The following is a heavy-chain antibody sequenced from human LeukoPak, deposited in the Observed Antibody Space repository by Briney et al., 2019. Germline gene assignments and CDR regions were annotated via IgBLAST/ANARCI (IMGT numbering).Heavy chain of an antibody. CDR2: ISYDGSNK. CDR1: GFTFSSYA. V-gene: IGHV3-30*04. J-gene: IGHJ4*02. Sequence: PGRSLRLSCAASGFTFSSYAMHWVRQAPGKGLEWVAVISYDGSNKYYADSVKGRFTISRDNSKNTLYLQMNSLRAEDTAVYYCARDSLGYSFDYWGQGTLVTVSS. CDR3: ARDSLGYSFDY.